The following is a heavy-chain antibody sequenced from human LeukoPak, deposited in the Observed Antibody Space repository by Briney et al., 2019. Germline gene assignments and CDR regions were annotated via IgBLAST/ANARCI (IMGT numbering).Heavy chain of an antibody. CDR3: VRGDSYF. V-gene: IGHV3-48*03. D-gene: IGHD2-21*02. J-gene: IGHJ4*02. Sequence: PGGSLRLSCAASGFTFSTYEMNWVRQAPGKGQEWVSYISNSATTVNYADSVKGRFTISRDNAKNSLYLQMNSLKVEDTAVYYCVRGDSYFWGQGTLVTVSS. CDR1: GFTFSTYE. CDR2: ISNSATTV.